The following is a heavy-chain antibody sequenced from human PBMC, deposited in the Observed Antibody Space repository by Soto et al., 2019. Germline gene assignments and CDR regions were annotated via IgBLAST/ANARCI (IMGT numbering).Heavy chain of an antibody. Sequence: EVQLVESGGGLVKPGGSLRLSCAASGFTFSSYSMNWVRQAPGKGLEWVSSISSSSSYIYYADSVKGRFTISRDNAKNSLYLQMNSLRAEDTAVYYCARAGMPPTGDIVWFGENLDQGERRHQDVWGQGTTVTVSS. D-gene: IGHD3-10*01. V-gene: IGHV3-21*01. CDR3: ARAGMPPTGDIVWFGENLDQGERRHQDV. CDR2: ISSSSSYI. CDR1: GFTFSSYS. J-gene: IGHJ6*02.